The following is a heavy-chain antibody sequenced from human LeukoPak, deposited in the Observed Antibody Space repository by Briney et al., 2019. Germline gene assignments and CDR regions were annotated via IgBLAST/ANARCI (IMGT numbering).Heavy chain of an antibody. V-gene: IGHV3-21*01. CDR2: ISSSSSYI. D-gene: IGHD3-3*01. Sequence: GGSLRLSCAASGFTFSSYSMNWVRQAPGKGLEWVSSISSSSSYIYYADSVKGRFTISRDNAKNSLYLQMNSLRAEDTAVYYCARDKGRFLEWLGDAFGIWGQGTMVTVSS. CDR3: ARDKGRFLEWLGDAFGI. J-gene: IGHJ3*02. CDR1: GFTFSSYS.